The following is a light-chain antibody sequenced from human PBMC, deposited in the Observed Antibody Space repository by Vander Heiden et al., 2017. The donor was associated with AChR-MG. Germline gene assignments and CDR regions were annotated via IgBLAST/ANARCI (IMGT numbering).Light chain of an antibody. Sequence: DIQMTQSPSSLSASVGDRVTITCRASQTISRYLNWYQEKPGKAPKVLIYSATSLESGVPSRFSGSGSGTDFTLSISSLQPEDFATYYCQQSDSTPRTFGQGTKVEVK. CDR3: QQSDSTPRT. V-gene: IGKV1-39*01. CDR2: SAT. J-gene: IGKJ1*01. CDR1: QTISRY.